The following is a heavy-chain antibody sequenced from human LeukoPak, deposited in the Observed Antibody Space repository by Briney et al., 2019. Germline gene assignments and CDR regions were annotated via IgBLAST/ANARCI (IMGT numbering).Heavy chain of an antibody. Sequence: PGGSLRLSCAASGFTFDDYGMSWVRQAPGKGLEWVSGINWNGGSTGYADSVKGRFTISRDNAKNSLFLEMNSLRAEDTAVYYCARVVGSYGDSAYWGQGTLVTVSS. CDR3: ARVVGSYGDSAY. CDR1: GFTFDDYG. D-gene: IGHD4-17*01. CDR2: INWNGGST. V-gene: IGHV3-20*04. J-gene: IGHJ4*02.